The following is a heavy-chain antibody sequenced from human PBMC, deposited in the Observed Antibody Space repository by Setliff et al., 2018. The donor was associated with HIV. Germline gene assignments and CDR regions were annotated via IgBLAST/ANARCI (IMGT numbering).Heavy chain of an antibody. J-gene: IGHJ4*03. Sequence: PSETLSLTCNVSHSSVSEYCWSWIRQSPGKGLEWIGYVRQGGATKYNPAFQSRVTISLETSKNQVFLSLASVTAADTAVYFCAREDPNTYRPFDYWGQGSLVTVSS. V-gene: IGHV4-59*02. CDR2: VRQGGAT. CDR1: HSSVSEYC. CDR3: AREDPNTYRPFDY.